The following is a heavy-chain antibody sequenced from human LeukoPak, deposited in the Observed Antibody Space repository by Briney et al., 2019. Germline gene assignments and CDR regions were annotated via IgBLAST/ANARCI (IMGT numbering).Heavy chain of an antibody. CDR2: IYYSGNT. D-gene: IGHD3-22*01. CDR3: ARVGLDYDSSPHDAFDI. J-gene: IGHJ3*02. CDR1: GASITSSSYF. V-gene: IGHV4-39*07. Sequence: PSETLSLTCTVSGASITSSSYFWGWIRQPPGKGLEWIGSIYYSGNTYYNPSLKSRVTISVDTSKNQFSLKLSSVTAADTAVYYCARVGLDYDSSPHDAFDIWGQGTMVTVSS.